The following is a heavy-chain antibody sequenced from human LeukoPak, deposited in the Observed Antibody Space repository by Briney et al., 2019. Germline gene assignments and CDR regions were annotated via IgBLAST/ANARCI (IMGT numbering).Heavy chain of an antibody. CDR2: IKQDGSEK. V-gene: IGHV3-7*01. CDR1: GFTFRSYW. D-gene: IGHD1-26*01. CDR3: ARDGGPPGGGSYSDLDY. Sequence: PGGSLRLSCAASGFTFRSYWMTWVRQAPGKGLEWVANIKQDGSEKYYVDSVKGRFTISRDNAKNSLYLQMNSLRAEDTAVYYCARDGGPPGGGSYSDLDYWGQGTLVTVSS. J-gene: IGHJ4*02.